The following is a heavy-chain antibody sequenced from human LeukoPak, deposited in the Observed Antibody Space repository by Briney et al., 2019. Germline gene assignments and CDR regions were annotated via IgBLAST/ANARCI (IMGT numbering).Heavy chain of an antibody. V-gene: IGHV4-38-2*02. J-gene: IGHJ3*02. Sequence: SETLSLTCTVSGYSISSGYYWGWIRQPPGKGLEWIGEINHSGSTNYNPSLKSRVTISVDTSKNQFSLKLSSVTAADTAVYYCARPDYGADAFDIWGQGTMVTVSS. CDR3: ARPDYGADAFDI. CDR2: INHSGST. CDR1: GYSISSGYY. D-gene: IGHD4/OR15-4a*01.